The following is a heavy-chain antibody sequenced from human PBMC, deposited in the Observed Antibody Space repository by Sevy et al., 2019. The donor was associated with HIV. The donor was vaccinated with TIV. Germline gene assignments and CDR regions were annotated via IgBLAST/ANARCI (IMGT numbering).Heavy chain of an antibody. CDR3: AKDLRRRDIVVVPAAIHYYYGMDV. CDR1: GFTFSSYA. D-gene: IGHD2-2*01. Sequence: GGSLRLSCAASGFTFSSYAMSWVRQAPGKGLEWVSAISGSGGSTYYADSVKGRFTISRDNSKNTLYLQMNSLRAEDTAVYYCAKDLRRRDIVVVPAAIHYYYGMDVWGQRTTVTVSS. V-gene: IGHV3-23*01. CDR2: ISGSGGST. J-gene: IGHJ6*02.